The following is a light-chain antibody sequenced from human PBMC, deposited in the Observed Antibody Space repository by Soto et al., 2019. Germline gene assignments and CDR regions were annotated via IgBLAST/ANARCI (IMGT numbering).Light chain of an antibody. CDR1: QSMSTE. CDR3: QQGHNWPLT. CDR2: SAS. V-gene: IGKV3-15*01. J-gene: IGKJ2*01. Sequence: EIVMTQSPATLSVSPGERATLSCRASQSMSTELAWYQQKPGQPPRLLIYSASTRATGVPARFTGSESGSEFTLTISGLQSEDFAVYYCQQGHNWPLTFGQGTRLEI.